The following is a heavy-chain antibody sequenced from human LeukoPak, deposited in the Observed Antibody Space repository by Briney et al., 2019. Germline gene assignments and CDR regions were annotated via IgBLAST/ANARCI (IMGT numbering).Heavy chain of an antibody. V-gene: IGHV3-7*01. J-gene: IGHJ6*02. Sequence: PGGSLRLSCAASGFTFSSYWMSWVRRAPGKGLEWVANIKQDGSEKYYVDSVKGRFTISRDNAKNSLYLQMNSLRAEDTAVYYCARDPYSSGWPSYYYYGMDVWGQGTTVTVSS. CDR3: ARDPYSSGWPSYYYYGMDV. CDR1: GFTFSSYW. CDR2: IKQDGSEK. D-gene: IGHD6-19*01.